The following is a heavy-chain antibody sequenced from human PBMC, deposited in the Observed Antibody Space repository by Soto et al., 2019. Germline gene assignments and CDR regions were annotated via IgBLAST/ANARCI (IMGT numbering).Heavy chain of an antibody. CDR3: ATTVTRLIALDI. V-gene: IGHV3-53*02. CDR1: GFTVSSHH. Sequence: EVQVVETGGGLIQPGGSLRLSCAASGFTVSSHHMTWVRQAPGKGLEWVSMIYSGESTFYADSVKGRFTISRDHSKNTLYLQMNSLRAEDTALYYCATTVTRLIALDIWGRGTTVTVSS. CDR2: IYSGEST. D-gene: IGHD4-17*01. J-gene: IGHJ3*02.